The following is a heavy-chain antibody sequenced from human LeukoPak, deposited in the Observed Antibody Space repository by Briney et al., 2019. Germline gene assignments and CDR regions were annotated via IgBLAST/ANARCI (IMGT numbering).Heavy chain of an antibody. J-gene: IGHJ4*02. Sequence: ASVKVSCKASGYTFTSYYMHWVRQAPGQGLEWMGIINPSGGSTSYAQKFQGRVTMTRDTSTSTVYMELSSLRSEDTAVYYCARSGKPTYYYDSSGYPGYWGQGTLVTVSS. CDR1: GYTFTSYY. CDR2: INPSGGST. V-gene: IGHV1-46*01. CDR3: ARSGKPTYYYDSSGYPGY. D-gene: IGHD3-22*01.